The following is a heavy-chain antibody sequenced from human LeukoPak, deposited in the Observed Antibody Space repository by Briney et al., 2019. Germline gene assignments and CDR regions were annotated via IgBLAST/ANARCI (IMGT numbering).Heavy chain of an antibody. J-gene: IGHJ4*02. V-gene: IGHV4-34*01. CDR2: INHSGST. Sequence: PSETLSLTCAVYGGPFSGYYWSWIRQPPGKGLEWIGEINHSGSTNYNPSLKSRVTISVDTSKNQFSLKLSSVTAADTAVYYCASWGSGYDYWGQGTLVTVSS. CDR1: GGPFSGYY. D-gene: IGHD3-22*01. CDR3: ASWGSGYDY.